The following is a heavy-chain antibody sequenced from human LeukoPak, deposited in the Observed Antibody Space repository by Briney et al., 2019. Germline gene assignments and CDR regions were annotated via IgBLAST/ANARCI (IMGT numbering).Heavy chain of an antibody. CDR3: AAEPPPFSGSYSGDY. CDR1: GFTVSSNY. CDR2: IYSGGST. J-gene: IGHJ4*02. D-gene: IGHD1-26*01. Sequence: GGSLRLSCAASGFTVSSNYMSWVRQAPGKGLEWVSVIYSGGSTYYADSVKGRFTISRDNSKNTLYLQMNSLRAEDTAVYYCAAEPPPFSGSYSGDYWGQGTLVTVSS. V-gene: IGHV3-66*01.